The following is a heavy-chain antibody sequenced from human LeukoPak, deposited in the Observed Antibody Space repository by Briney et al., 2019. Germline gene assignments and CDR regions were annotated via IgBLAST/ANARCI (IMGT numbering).Heavy chain of an antibody. J-gene: IGHJ4*02. CDR2: INPNSGGT. D-gene: IGHD3-22*01. CDR1: GYTFTGYY. CDR3: ARDISVGSGYYFSFDY. Sequence: ASVKVSRKASGYTFTGYYMHWVRQAPGQGLEWMGWINPNSGGTNYAQKFQGRVTMTRDTSISTAYMELSRLRSDDTAVYYCARDISVGSGYYFSFDYWGQGTLVTVSS. V-gene: IGHV1-2*02.